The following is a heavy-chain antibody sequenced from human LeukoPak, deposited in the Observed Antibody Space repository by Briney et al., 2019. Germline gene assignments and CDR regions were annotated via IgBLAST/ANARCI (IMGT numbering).Heavy chain of an antibody. Sequence: PSETLSLTCAVYGXSFSGYYWSWIRQPPGKGLEWIGEINHSGSTNYNPSLKSRVTISVDTSKNQFSLKLSSVTAADTAVYYCAMPRGYSYGRFDYWGQGTLVTVSS. J-gene: IGHJ4*02. CDR2: INHSGST. V-gene: IGHV4-34*01. CDR3: AMPRGYSYGRFDY. D-gene: IGHD5-18*01. CDR1: GXSFSGYY.